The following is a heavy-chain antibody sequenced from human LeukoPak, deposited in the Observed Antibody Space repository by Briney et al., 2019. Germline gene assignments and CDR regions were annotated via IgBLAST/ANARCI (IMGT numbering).Heavy chain of an antibody. CDR1: GYTFTGYY. CDR3: ARPDCSSTSCYQSWYFDL. D-gene: IGHD2-2*01. CDR2: INPNSGGT. Sequence: ASVKVSCKASGYTFTGYYMHWVRQAPGQGLEWMGWINPNSGGTNYAQKFQGRVTMTRDTSISTAYMELSRLRSDDTAVYYCARPDCSSTSCYQSWYFDLWGRGTLVTVSS. J-gene: IGHJ2*01. V-gene: IGHV1-2*02.